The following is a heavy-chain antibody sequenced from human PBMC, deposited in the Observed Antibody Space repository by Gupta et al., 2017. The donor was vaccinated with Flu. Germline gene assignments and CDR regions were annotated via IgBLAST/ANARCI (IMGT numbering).Heavy chain of an antibody. CDR3: VRDYYASQYYYGMDV. D-gene: IGHD3-10*01. J-gene: IGHJ6*02. Sequence: EVQLVESGGGLVQPGGSLRLSCAASGFTFGTYAMNWVRQAPGKGLEWVSYISSNDYTIYYADSVKGRFTISRDSAKNSLFLQMNSLRDEDTAVYYCVRDYYASQYYYGMDVWGPGTSVTVSS. CDR1: GFTFGTYA. CDR2: ISSNDYTI. V-gene: IGHV3-48*02.